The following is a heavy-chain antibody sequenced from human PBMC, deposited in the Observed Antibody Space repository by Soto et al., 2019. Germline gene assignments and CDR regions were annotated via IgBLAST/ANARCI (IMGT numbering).Heavy chain of an antibody. J-gene: IGHJ6*02. Sequence: QVQLVESGGGVVQPGRSLRLSCAASGFTFSSYGMHWVRQAPGKGLEWVAVISSDGSDKYYADSVKGRFTISRDNSKNTLYVQLNRMRAEDTALYYCARDRLYGAGLIDVWGQGTTVTDSS. CDR2: ISSDGSDK. V-gene: IGHV3-30-3*01. CDR1: GFTFSSYG. CDR3: ARDRLYGAGLIDV. D-gene: IGHD3-10*01.